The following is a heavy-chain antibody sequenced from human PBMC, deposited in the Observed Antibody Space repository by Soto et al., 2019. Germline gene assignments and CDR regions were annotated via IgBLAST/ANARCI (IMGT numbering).Heavy chain of an antibody. Sequence: PSETLSLTCTVSGGSISSSSYYWGWIRQPPGKGLEWIGSIYYSGSTYYNPSLKSRVTISVDTSKNQFSLKLSSVTAADTAVYYCARGRGGGATLYFDYWGQGTLVTVSS. V-gene: IGHV4-39*01. D-gene: IGHD1-26*01. J-gene: IGHJ4*02. CDR1: GGSISSSSYY. CDR2: IYYSGST. CDR3: ARGRGGGATLYFDY.